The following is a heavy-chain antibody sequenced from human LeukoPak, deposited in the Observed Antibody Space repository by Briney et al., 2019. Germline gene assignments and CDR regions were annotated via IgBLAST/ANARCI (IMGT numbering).Heavy chain of an antibody. CDR2: INHSGST. CDR1: GGSFSGYY. V-gene: IGHV4-34*01. CDR3: ARAPSGGSGVDY. J-gene: IGHJ4*02. D-gene: IGHD3-10*01. Sequence: SETLSLTRAVYGGSFSGYYWSWIRQPPGKGLEWIGEINHSGSTNYNPSLKSRVTISVDTSKNQFSLKLSSVTAADTAVYYCARAPSGGSGVDYWGQGTLATVSS.